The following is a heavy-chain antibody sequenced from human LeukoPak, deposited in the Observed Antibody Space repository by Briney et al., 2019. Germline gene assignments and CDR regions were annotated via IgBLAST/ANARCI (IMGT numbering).Heavy chain of an antibody. V-gene: IGHV3-53*01. Sequence: GGSLRLSCAASGFTVITNDMTCVRQAPGKGLEWVSVLYSDGNTKYADSVQGRFTISRDNSKNTLYLEMNSLSPDDAAVYYCARGVEPLAANTLAYWGQGTLVTVSS. CDR2: LYSDGNT. CDR1: GFTVITND. D-gene: IGHD1-14*01. CDR3: ARGVEPLAANTLAY. J-gene: IGHJ4*02.